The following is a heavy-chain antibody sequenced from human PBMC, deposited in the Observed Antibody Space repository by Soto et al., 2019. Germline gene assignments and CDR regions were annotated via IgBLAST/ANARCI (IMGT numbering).Heavy chain of an antibody. D-gene: IGHD3-10*01. CDR3: ARTHSGSYYNPLFDY. Sequence: TSETLSLTCAVYGGSFSGYYWSWIRQPPGKGLEWIGEINHSGSTNYNPSLKSRVTISVDTSKNQFSLKLSSVTAADTAVYYCARTHSGSYYNPLFDYWGQGTLVTVSS. CDR1: GGSFSGYY. V-gene: IGHV4-34*01. J-gene: IGHJ4*02. CDR2: INHSGST.